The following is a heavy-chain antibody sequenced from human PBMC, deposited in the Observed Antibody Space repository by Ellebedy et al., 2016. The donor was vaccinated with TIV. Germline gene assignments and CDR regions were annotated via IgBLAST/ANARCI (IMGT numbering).Heavy chain of an antibody. D-gene: IGHD6-19*01. CDR3: ARGGRWLAANMYYFDY. J-gene: IGHJ4*02. CDR2: ISYDGSNK. V-gene: IGHV3-30-3*01. CDR1: GFTFSSYA. Sequence: GESLKISCAASGFTFSSYAMHWVRQAPGKGLEWVAVISYDGSNKYYADSVKGRFTISRDNSKNTLYLQMNSLRAEDTAVYYCARGGRWLAANMYYFDYWGQGTLVTVSS.